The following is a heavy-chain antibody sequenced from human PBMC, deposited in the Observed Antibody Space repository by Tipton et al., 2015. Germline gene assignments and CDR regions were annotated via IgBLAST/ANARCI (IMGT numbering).Heavy chain of an antibody. CDR1: GYTFTTYN. J-gene: IGHJ4*02. Sequence: QLVQSGAEVKKPGASVKVSCKASGYTFTTYNLIWVRQAPGQGLEWMGWISTYSGNTNYAQKFQGRVTMTTDTSTTTAYMELRSLIFDDTAVYYCARGDSSGPDYWGQGTLVTVSS. V-gene: IGHV1-18*04. CDR3: ARGDSSGPDY. D-gene: IGHD6-19*01. CDR2: ISTYSGNT.